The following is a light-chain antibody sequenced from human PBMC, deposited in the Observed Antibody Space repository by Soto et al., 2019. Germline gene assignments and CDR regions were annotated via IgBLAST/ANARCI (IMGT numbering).Light chain of an antibody. CDR1: SSDVGSYNF. V-gene: IGLV2-23*01. CDR3: CSYAGNGTLK. J-gene: IGLJ2*01. Sequence: QSALTQPVSVSGSPGQSITISCTGTSSDVGSYNFVSWYQQHPGKTPKVIIYEGTKRPAGVPDRLSGSKSGNTASLTISGLQAEDEADYYCCSYAGNGTLKFGGGTKLTVL. CDR2: EGT.